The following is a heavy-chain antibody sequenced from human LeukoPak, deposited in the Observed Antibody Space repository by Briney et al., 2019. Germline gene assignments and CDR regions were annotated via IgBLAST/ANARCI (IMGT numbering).Heavy chain of an antibody. V-gene: IGHV3-23*01. Sequence: GGSLRLSCAASGFTFGMYAMSWVRQAPGKGLEWVSTLSGSGGSTYYADSVKGRFTISGDESRNTLSLQMNSLRPEDTAVYYCAKNAAGIVLMIYAPLDSWGQGTLVTVSS. CDR3: AKNAAGIVLMIYAPLDS. D-gene: IGHD2-8*01. CDR1: GFTFGMYA. CDR2: LSGSGGST. J-gene: IGHJ4*02.